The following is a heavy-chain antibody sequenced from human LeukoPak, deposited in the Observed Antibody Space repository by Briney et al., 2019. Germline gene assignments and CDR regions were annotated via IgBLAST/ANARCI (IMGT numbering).Heavy chain of an antibody. CDR2: ISGSGGST. J-gene: IGHJ3*02. V-gene: IGHV3-23*01. Sequence: QTGGSLRLSCAASGFTFSSYGMSWVRQAPGKGLEWVSAISGSGGSTYYADSVKGRFTISRDNSKNTLYLQMNSLRAEDTAVYYCAKGADFSDAFDIWGQGTMVTVSS. CDR3: AKGADFSDAFDI. D-gene: IGHD3-3*01. CDR1: GFTFSSYG.